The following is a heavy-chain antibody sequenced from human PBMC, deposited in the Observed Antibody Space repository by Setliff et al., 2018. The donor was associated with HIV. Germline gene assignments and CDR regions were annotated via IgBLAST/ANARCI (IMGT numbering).Heavy chain of an antibody. J-gene: IGHJ6*03. D-gene: IGHD2-2*01. CDR1: GGSISTYY. Sequence: PSETLSLTCTVSGGSISTYYWSWIRQPPGKGLEWIGEIIPSGSTNYNPSLKSRVTMSIDTSKSQFSLKLRSVTAADTAVYYCARVGASGVASSMDYHYYMDVWGKGTSVTSP. CDR3: ARVGASGVASSMDYHYYMDV. CDR2: IIPSGST. V-gene: IGHV4-59*12.